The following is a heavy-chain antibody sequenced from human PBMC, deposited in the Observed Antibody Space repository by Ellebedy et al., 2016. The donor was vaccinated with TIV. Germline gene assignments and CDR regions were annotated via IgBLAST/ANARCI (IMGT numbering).Heavy chain of an antibody. CDR3: ARDHIFVVTRHSGMDV. CDR1: GDSVSSNSAA. Sequence: SQTLSLTCXISGDSVSSNSAAWNWIRQSPSRGLEWLGRTYYRSKWYNDYAVSVKSRITINPDTSKNQFSLQLNSVTPEDTAVYYCARDHIFVVTRHSGMDVWGQGTTVTVSS. J-gene: IGHJ6*02. V-gene: IGHV6-1*01. D-gene: IGHD4-23*01. CDR2: TYYRSKWYN.